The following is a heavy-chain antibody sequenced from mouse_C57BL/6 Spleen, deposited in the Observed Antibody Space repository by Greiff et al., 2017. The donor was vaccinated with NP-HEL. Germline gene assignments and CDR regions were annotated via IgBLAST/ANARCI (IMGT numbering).Heavy chain of an antibody. V-gene: IGHV1-81*01. CDR3: ARGDDGQFDY. D-gene: IGHD2-3*01. Sequence: VQGVESGAELARPGASVKLSCTASGYTFTSYGISWVKQRTGQGLEWIGEIYPRSGNTYYNEKFKGKATLTADKSSSTAYMELRSLTSEDSTVYFCARGDDGQFDYWGQGTTLTVSS. CDR1: GYTFTSYG. J-gene: IGHJ2*01. CDR2: IYPRSGNT.